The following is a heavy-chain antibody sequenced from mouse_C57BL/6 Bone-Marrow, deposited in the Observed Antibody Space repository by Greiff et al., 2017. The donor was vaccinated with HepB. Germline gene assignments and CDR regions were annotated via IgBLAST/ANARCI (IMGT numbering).Heavy chain of an antibody. CDR2: INPSTGGT. CDR3: ARTGSGY. V-gene: IGHV1-42*01. Sequence: EVQLQQSGPELVKPGASVKISCKASGYSFTGYYMNWVKQSPEKSLEWIGEINPSTGGTTYNQKFKAKATLTVDKSSSTAYMQLKGLTSEDSAVYYCARTGSGYWGQGTLVTVSA. J-gene: IGHJ3*01. CDR1: GYSFTGYY. D-gene: IGHD3-1*01.